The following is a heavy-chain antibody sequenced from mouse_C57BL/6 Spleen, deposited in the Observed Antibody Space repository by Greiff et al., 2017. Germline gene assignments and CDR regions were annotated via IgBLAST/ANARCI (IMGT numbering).Heavy chain of an antibody. D-gene: IGHD5-1*01. Sequence: EVKVEASGPGLVKPSQSLSLTCSVTGYSITSGYYWNWIRQFPGNKLEWMGYISYDGSNNYNPSLKNRISITRDTSKNQFFLKLNSVTTEDTATYYCARTYEEGYYFDYWGQGTTLTVSS. V-gene: IGHV3-6*01. CDR3: ARTYEEGYYFDY. CDR1: GYSITSGYY. CDR2: ISYDGSN. J-gene: IGHJ2*01.